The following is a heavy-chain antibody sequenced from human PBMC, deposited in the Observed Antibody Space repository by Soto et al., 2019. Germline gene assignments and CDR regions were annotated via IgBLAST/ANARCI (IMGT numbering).Heavy chain of an antibody. CDR2: IDPSDSYT. CDR1: GYSFTSYW. V-gene: IGHV5-10-1*01. Sequence: PGESLKISCKGSGYSFTSYWISWVRQMPGKGLEWMGRIDPSDSYTNYSPSFQGRVTISADKSISTAYLQWSSLKASDTAMYYCASEPPVAGTAIGYYYYYGMDVWGQGTTVTVSS. CDR3: ASEPPVAGTAIGYYYYYGMDV. J-gene: IGHJ6*02. D-gene: IGHD6-19*01.